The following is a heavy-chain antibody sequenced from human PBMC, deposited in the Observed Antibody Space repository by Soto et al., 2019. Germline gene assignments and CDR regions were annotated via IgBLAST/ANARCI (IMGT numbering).Heavy chain of an antibody. D-gene: IGHD6-13*01. CDR1: GGTFNVYT. CDR2: IIPMLAIT. CDR3: ALGSWSGETVDI. Sequence: QVQLVQSGAEVKKPGSSVKVSCKASGGTFNVYTIIWVRQAPGQGLEWMGRIIPMLAITNYAARFQGRVTLTADTSTTTAYMALSSLTSEDTALYYCALGSWSGETVDIWGQGTVVTVSS. J-gene: IGHJ3*02. V-gene: IGHV1-69*02.